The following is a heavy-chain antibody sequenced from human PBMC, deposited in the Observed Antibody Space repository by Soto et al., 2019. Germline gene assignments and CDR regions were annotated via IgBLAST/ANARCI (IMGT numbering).Heavy chain of an antibody. Sequence: ASVKVSCKASGYTFTSYGISWVRQAPGQGLEWMGWTSAYNGNTNYAQKLQGRVTMTTDTSTSTAYMELRSLRSDDTAVYYCARDSGVAAANWFDPWGQGTLVTVSS. CDR1: GYTFTSYG. CDR3: ARDSGVAAANWFDP. CDR2: TSAYNGNT. J-gene: IGHJ5*02. V-gene: IGHV1-18*01. D-gene: IGHD2-15*01.